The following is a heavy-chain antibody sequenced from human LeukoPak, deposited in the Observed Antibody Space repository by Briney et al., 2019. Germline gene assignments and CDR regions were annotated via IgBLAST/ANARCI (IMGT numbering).Heavy chain of an antibody. V-gene: IGHV4-34*01. D-gene: IGHD2-21*01. CDR1: GGSFSGYY. J-gene: IGHJ4*02. CDR2: INHSGST. Sequence: MPSETLSLTCAVYGGSFSGYYWSWIRQPPGKGLEWIGEINHSGSTNYNPSLKSRVTISVDTSENQFSLKLSSVTAADTAVYYCARTDEYCGGDCYHFDYWGQGTLVTVSS. CDR3: ARTDEYCGGDCYHFDY.